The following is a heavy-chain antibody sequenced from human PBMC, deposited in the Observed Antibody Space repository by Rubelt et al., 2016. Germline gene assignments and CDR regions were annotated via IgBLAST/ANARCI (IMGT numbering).Heavy chain of an antibody. CDR2: IYYSGST. CDR3: ARWDYYGSGSYYSYYFDY. D-gene: IGHD3-10*01. J-gene: IGHJ4*02. CDR1: GGSISSYY. V-gene: IGHV4-59*01. Sequence: QLQLQESGPGLVKPSETLSLTCTVSGGSISSYYWSWIRQPPGKGLEWIGYIYYSGSTNYNPSLKSRVTMSVDTSKNQFSLKLSSVTAADTAVYYCARWDYYGSGSYYSYYFDYWGQGTLVTVSS.